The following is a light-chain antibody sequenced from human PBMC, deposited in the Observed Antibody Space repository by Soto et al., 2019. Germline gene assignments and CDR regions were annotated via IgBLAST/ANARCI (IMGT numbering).Light chain of an antibody. J-gene: IGKJ5*01. CDR2: DAS. CDR1: QSIQTW. Sequence: DIQMTQYPSTLSASFGDRVTSSCPASQSIQTWLAWYQQRPGKAPNLLIFDASDLASGVSSRFSGSGSGAEFTLTISSLQSEDFAVYYCQQYNNWPPITFGQGTRLEI. V-gene: IGKV1-5*01. CDR3: QQYNNWPPIT.